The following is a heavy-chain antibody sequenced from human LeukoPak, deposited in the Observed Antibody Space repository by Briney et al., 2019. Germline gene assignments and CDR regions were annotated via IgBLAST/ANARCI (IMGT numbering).Heavy chain of an antibody. CDR3: ARRLKSPMNFDF. D-gene: IGHD3-3*01. V-gene: IGHV5-51*01. CDR1: GYRFISYW. Sequence: GESLKISCEASGYRFISYWIGWVRLTPGKGLEWLGTIFSGDSDTRYSPSFQGQVTISVDRSINTAYLQWTSLRASDTAIYYCARRLKSPMNFDFWGQGTLVTVSS. J-gene: IGHJ4*02. CDR2: IFSGDSDT.